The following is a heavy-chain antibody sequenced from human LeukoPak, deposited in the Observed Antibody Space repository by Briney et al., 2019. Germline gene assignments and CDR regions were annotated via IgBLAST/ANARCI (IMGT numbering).Heavy chain of an antibody. J-gene: IGHJ6*02. Sequence: GGSLRLSCAASGFTFSSYAMSWVRQAPGKGLEWVSAISGSGGSTYYADSVKGRFTISRDNSKNTLYLQMTSLRAEDTAVYYCAKGRGYSSSWYRSSAGDYYGMDVWGQGTTVTVSS. D-gene: IGHD6-13*01. CDR1: GFTFSSYA. CDR2: ISGSGGST. CDR3: AKGRGYSSSWYRSSAGDYYGMDV. V-gene: IGHV3-23*01.